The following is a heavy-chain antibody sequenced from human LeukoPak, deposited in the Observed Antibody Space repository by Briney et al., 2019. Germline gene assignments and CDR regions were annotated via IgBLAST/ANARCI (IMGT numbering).Heavy chain of an antibody. CDR1: GFTVSSNY. J-gene: IGHJ4*02. V-gene: IGHV3-66*02. CDR3: ARAEVIAIFDY. D-gene: IGHD2-21*01. CDR2: IYGGGST. Sequence: PGGSLRLSCAASGFTVSSNYMSWVRQAPGKGLEWVSVIYGGGSTYYADSVKGRSTISRDNSKNTLYLQMNSLRAEDTAVYYCARAEVIAIFDYWGQGTLVTVSS.